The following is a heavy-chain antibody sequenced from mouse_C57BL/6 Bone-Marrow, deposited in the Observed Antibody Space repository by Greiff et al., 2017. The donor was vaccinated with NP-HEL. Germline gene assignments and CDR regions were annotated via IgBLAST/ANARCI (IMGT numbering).Heavy chain of an antibody. Sequence: VQLQESGAELAKPGASVKLSCKASGYTFTSYWMHWVKQRPGQGLEWIGYINPSSGYTKYNQKFKSKATLTVDKSSSTAYMQLSSLTSEDSAVYYCARALYYGYGYYVDYWGQGTTLTVSS. CDR2: INPSSGYT. CDR3: ARALYYGYGYYVDY. J-gene: IGHJ2*01. V-gene: IGHV1-7*01. CDR1: GYTFTSYW. D-gene: IGHD2-2*01.